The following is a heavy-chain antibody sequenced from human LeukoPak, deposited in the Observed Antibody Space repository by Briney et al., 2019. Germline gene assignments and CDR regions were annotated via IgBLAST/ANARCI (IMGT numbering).Heavy chain of an antibody. CDR2: ISYDGSNK. CDR1: GFTFSSYG. Sequence: PGRSLRLSCAASGFTFSSYGMHWVRQAPGKGLEWVAVISYDGSNKYYADSVKGRFTISRDNSKNTLYLQMNNLRAEDTAVYYCAKDYSSGWYVRYYYGMDVWGQGTTVTVSS. V-gene: IGHV3-30*18. CDR3: AKDYSSGWYVRYYYGMDV. J-gene: IGHJ6*02. D-gene: IGHD6-19*01.